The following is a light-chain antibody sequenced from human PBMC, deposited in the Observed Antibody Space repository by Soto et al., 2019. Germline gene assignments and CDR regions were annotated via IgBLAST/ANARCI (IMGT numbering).Light chain of an antibody. CDR1: QGISNW. V-gene: IGKV1-12*01. Sequence: DIQMTQSPSSVSASVGDRVTISCRASQGISNWLAWYQQKPGKAPELLIYAASNLPSGVPSRFSGSGSGTDFTLTISSLQPEDFAIYYCQQSRRFPITFGHGTRLEIK. J-gene: IGKJ5*01. CDR3: QQSRRFPIT. CDR2: AAS.